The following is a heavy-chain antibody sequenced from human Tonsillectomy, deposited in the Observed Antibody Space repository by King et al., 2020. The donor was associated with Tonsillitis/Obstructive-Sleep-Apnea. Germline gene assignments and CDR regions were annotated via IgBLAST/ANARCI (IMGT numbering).Heavy chain of an antibody. CDR1: GYTFSSYG. J-gene: IGHJ3*02. Sequence: QLVQSGVEVKKPGASVKVSCKASGYTFSSYGISWVRQAPGQGLEWMGWISTYNGNTNYAQKIQGRVTMTTDTSTNTAYMELRSLRSDDTAVYYCASTGVIVGDAFDIWGKGTMVTVSS. CDR2: ISTYNGNT. D-gene: IGHD2-8*02. CDR3: ASTGVIVGDAFDI. V-gene: IGHV1-18*01.